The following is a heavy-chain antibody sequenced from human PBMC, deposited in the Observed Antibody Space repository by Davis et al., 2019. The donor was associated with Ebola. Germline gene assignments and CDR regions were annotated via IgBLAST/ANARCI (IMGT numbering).Heavy chain of an antibody. V-gene: IGHV1-8*01. J-gene: IGHJ5*02. Sequence: AASVKVSCKASGYTSTSYDINWVRQATGQGLEWMGWMNPNSGNTGYAQKFQGRVTMTRNTSISTAYMELRSLRSDDTAVYYCARDLPSGWFDPWGQGTLVTVSS. D-gene: IGHD3-10*01. CDR3: ARDLPSGWFDP. CDR1: GYTSTSYD. CDR2: MNPNSGNT.